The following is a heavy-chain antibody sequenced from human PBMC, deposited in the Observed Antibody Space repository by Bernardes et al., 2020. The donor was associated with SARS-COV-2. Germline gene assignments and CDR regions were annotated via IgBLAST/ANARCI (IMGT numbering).Heavy chain of an antibody. J-gene: IGHJ4*02. V-gene: IGHV4-61*02. Sequence: SETLSLTCTVSGGSISSGSYYWSWIRQPAGKGLEWIGRIYTSGSTNYNPSLKSRVTISVDTSKNQFSLKLSSVTAADTAVYYCARAPPAAGLYFDYWGQGTLVTVSS. CDR3: ARAPPAAGLYFDY. D-gene: IGHD6-13*01. CDR2: IYTSGST. CDR1: GGSISSGSYY.